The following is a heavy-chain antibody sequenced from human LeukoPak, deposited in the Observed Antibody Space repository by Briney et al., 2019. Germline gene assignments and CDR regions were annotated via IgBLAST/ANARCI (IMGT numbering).Heavy chain of an antibody. D-gene: IGHD2-2*02. CDR3: ARGFRLSAIEDWFDL. V-gene: IGHV1-2*02. CDR2: ITPNSGGT. CDR1: GYTFTAYY. J-gene: IGHJ5*02. Sequence: ASVKVSCKASGYTFTAYYAHWVRQAPGQGLEWMGWITPNSGGTKYAQKFQGRVTMTRDTSINTVYMELSGLRSDDTAFYYCARGFRLSAIEDWFDLWGQGTLVTVSS.